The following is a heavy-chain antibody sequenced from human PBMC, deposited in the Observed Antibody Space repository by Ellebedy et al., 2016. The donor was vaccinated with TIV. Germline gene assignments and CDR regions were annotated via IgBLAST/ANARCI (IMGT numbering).Heavy chain of an antibody. V-gene: IGHV1-2*02. CDR1: GSIFTGYY. D-gene: IGHD4-11*01. J-gene: IGHJ3*01. Sequence: AASVKVSCKASGSIFTGYYMHWVRQAPGQGLEWMGWIDPNSGGTNYAQKFQGRVTMTRDTSITTAYMELSRLRSDDTAVYYCARDVGNYHAFDVWGQGTVVTISS. CDR2: IDPNSGGT. CDR3: ARDVGNYHAFDV.